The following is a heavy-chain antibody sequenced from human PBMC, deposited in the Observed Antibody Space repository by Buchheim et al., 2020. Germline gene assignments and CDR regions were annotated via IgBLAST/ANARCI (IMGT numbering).Heavy chain of an antibody. J-gene: IGHJ6*02. V-gene: IGHV4-31*03. D-gene: IGHD4-17*01. CDR3: ARDLRFSGIWYYGDYPPGYGMDV. CDR1: GGSISSGGYY. Sequence: QVQLQESGPGLVKPSQTLSLTCTVSGGSISSGGYYWSWIRQHPGKGLEWIGYIYYSGSTYYNPSLKSRVTISVDTSQNQFSLKLSSVTAADTAVYYCARDLRFSGIWYYGDYPPGYGMDVWGQGTT. CDR2: IYYSGST.